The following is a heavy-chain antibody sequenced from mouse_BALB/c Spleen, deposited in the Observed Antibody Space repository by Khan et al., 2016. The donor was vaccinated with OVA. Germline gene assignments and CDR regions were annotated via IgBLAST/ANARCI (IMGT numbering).Heavy chain of an antibody. CDR3: ARTSRIKY. V-gene: IGHV3-2*02. Sequence: EVQLQESGPGLVKPSQSLSLTCTVTGYSITSGYGWNWIRQFPGNKLEWMGYISYSGSTNYNPYLKSRISSTRDTSKNQFFLQLNSVTTEDTATEYCARTSRIKYWGQGTTLTVSS. J-gene: IGHJ2*01. CDR1: GYSITSGYG. D-gene: IGHD3-3*01. CDR2: ISYSGST.